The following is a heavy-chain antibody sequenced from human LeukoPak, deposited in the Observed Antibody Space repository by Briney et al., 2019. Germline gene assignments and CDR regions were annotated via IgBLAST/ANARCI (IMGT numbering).Heavy chain of an antibody. CDR1: GGSISSSSYF. CDR2: IYYSGNT. D-gene: IGHD1-1*01. V-gene: IGHV4-39*01. Sequence: SETLSLTCTVSGGSISSSSYFWGWIRQPPGKGLEWIGSIYYSGNTYDNPSLKSRGNTYDNPSLKSRVTISVNRSKYQFSLKLSSVTAADTAVYFCSRRSGGFDHWGQGSLVTVSS. J-gene: IGHJ4*02. CDR3: SRRSGGFDH.